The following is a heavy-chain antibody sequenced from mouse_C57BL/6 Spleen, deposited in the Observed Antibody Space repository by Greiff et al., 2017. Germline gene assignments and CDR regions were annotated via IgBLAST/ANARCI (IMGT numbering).Heavy chain of an antibody. CDR2: IYPGDGDT. V-gene: IGHV1-82*01. CDR1: GYAFSSSW. J-gene: IGHJ2*01. Sequence: VQLQQSGPELVKPGASVKISCKASGYAFSSSWMNWVKQRPGKGLEWIGRIYPGDGDTNYNGKFKGKATLTADKSSSTAYMQLSSLTSEDSAVYFCARSVTTGKYYFDYWGQGTTLTVSS. D-gene: IGHD2-2*01. CDR3: ARSVTTGKYYFDY.